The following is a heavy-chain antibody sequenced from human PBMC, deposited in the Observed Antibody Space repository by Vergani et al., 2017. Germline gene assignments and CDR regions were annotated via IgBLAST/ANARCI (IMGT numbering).Heavy chain of an antibody. CDR1: GYTFTSYA. J-gene: IGHJ6*02. Sequence: QVQLVQSGSELKKPGASVKVSCKASGYTFTSYAMNWVRQAPGQGLEWVGWINTNTGNPTYAQGFTGRFVFSLDTSVSTEYLQISSLKAEDTAVYYCARDTSTVYSYQLPNDYYYGMDVWGQGTTVTVSS. CDR3: ARDTSTVYSYQLPNDYYYGMDV. D-gene: IGHD2-2*01. V-gene: IGHV7-4-1*02. CDR2: INTNTGNP.